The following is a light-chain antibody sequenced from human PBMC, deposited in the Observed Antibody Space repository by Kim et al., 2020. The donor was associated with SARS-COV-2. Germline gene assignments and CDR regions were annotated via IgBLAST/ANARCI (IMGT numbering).Light chain of an antibody. V-gene: IGLV7-46*01. CDR1: TGPVTSGHY. CDR2: HTS. J-gene: IGLJ2*01. Sequence: PVGTVTLTCGSSTGPVTSGHYPYWFQQKPGQAPKTLIYHTSNKHSWTPARFSASLLGGKAALTLSGAQPEDDAEYYCLLSYNGAILFGGGTQLTVL. CDR3: LLSYNGAIL.